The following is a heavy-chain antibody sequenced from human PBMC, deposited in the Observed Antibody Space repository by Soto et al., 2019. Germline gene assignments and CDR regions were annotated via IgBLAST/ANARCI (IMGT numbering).Heavy chain of an antibody. CDR3: ARSQSCSSTSCYTPQPFDY. D-gene: IGHD2-2*02. CDR2: IIPMLDVT. V-gene: IGHV1-69*02. Sequence: QVQLVQSGAEVKKPGSSVRVSCKASGGTFSSYTINWVRQAPGQGLEWVGRIIPMLDVTNFAQRFQGRVTITADKSTTTAYMELSNLKSEDTAVYYCARSQSCSSTSCYTPQPFDYWGQGTLVTVSS. CDR1: GGTFSSYT. J-gene: IGHJ4*02.